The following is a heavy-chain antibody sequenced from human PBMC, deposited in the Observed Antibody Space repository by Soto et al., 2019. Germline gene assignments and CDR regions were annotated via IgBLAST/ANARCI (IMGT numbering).Heavy chain of an antibody. CDR3: ASGLSLRYIYV. Sequence: QVQLQKWGAGLLKPSETLSLTCAVYGGSFSGYYWSWSRQPPGKGLEWIGEINHSGSTNYNSPLKSRVTKSVATSKNQSSLKLSSVSAADTAVYDCASGLSLRYIYVWGQGTTVTGSS. D-gene: IGHD3-9*01. J-gene: IGHJ6*02. CDR2: INHSGST. V-gene: IGHV4-34*01. CDR1: GGSFSGYY.